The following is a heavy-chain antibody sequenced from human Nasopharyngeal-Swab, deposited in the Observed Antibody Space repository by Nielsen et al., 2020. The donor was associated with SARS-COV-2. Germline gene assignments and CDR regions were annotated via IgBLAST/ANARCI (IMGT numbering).Heavy chain of an antibody. Sequence: SVKVSCKASGYTFTSYYLHWMRQAPGQALEWMGWITPFNGNAKYAQKFQGRVSITRDGSRTTASLELSSLRPDDTAMYFCASGQCINGVCNPTDGLDVWGQGTSVTVSS. CDR2: ITPFNGNA. J-gene: IGHJ6*02. CDR3: ASGQCINGVCNPTDGLDV. CDR1: GYTFTSYY. D-gene: IGHD2-8*01. V-gene: IGHV1-45*02.